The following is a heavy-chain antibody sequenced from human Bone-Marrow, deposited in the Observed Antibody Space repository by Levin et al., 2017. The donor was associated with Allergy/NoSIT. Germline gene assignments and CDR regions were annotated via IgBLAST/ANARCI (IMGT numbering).Heavy chain of an antibody. V-gene: IGHV3-23*01. CDR2: ISGSGGST. J-gene: IGHJ5*02. Sequence: PGESLKISCAASGFTFSSYAMSWVRQAPGKGLEWVSAISGSGGSTYYADSVKGRFTISRDNSKNTLYLQMNSLRAEDTVVYYCAQRGGRDYDFWSGYWVPTIFDPWGQGTLVTVSS. CDR1: GFTFSSYA. D-gene: IGHD3-3*01. CDR3: AQRGGRDYDFWSGYWVPTIFDP.